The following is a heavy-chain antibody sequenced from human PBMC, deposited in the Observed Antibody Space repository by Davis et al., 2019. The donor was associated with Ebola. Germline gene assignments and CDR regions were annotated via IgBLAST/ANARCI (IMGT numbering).Heavy chain of an antibody. Sequence: GASLKISCAASGFVFSSYVMCWVRRAPGKGLEWVSTLGLSADTYYADSVKGRFTISRDNSKNTLHLQMNSLRVEDTAIYYCVKDTSSIWLDVWGQGTVVTVSS. D-gene: IGHD6-13*01. CDR1: GFVFSSYV. V-gene: IGHV3-23*01. J-gene: IGHJ3*01. CDR3: VKDTSSIWLDV. CDR2: LGLSADT.